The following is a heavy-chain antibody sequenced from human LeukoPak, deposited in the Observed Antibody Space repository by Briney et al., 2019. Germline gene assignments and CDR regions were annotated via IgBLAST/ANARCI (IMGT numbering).Heavy chain of an antibody. CDR2: IYYSGST. D-gene: IGHD3-16*01. CDR1: GGSISSYY. Sequence: SETLSLTCTVSGGSISSYYWSWIRQPPGKGLEWIGYIYYSGSTNYNPSLKSRVTISVDTSKNQFSLKLNSVTAADTAVYYCATWGTTGYFQHWGQGTLVTVSS. V-gene: IGHV4-59*08. CDR3: ATWGTTGYFQH. J-gene: IGHJ1*01.